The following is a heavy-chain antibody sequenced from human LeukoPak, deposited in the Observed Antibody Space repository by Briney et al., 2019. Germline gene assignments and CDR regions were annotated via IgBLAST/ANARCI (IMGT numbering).Heavy chain of an antibody. CDR1: RGTLCSYA. D-gene: IGHD5-18*01. V-gene: IGHV1-69*06. Sequence: ASVKVSCKASRGTLCSYAISWVRQAPGQGLEWMGGIIPIFGTANYAQKFQGRVTITADKSTSTAYVELSSLRSEDTAVYYCVRYSYGNDYFDYWGQGTLVTVSS. CDR2: IIPIFGTA. CDR3: VRYSYGNDYFDY. J-gene: IGHJ4*02.